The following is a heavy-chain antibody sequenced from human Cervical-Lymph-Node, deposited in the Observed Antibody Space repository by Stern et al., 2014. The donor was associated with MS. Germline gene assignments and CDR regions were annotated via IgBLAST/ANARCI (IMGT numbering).Heavy chain of an antibody. D-gene: IGHD1-1*01. CDR3: ARVTNWFLDY. Sequence: VQLVQSGPGLVKPSETLSLTCSVSGGSMSSHHWSWIRQSPGMGLEWIGRVHSNGDPKYNPSLSSRVTMSIDTSKSQFSLKMRSVTAADPAVYYCARVTNWFLDYWGQGTLVTVSS. CDR1: GGSMSSHH. J-gene: IGHJ4*02. CDR2: VHSNGDP. V-gene: IGHV4-59*11.